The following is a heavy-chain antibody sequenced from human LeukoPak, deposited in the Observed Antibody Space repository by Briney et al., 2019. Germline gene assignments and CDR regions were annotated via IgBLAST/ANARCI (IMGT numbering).Heavy chain of an antibody. CDR3: ARNAYCGGDCYTQFYFDY. V-gene: IGHV1-46*01. J-gene: IGHJ4*02. Sequence: ASVKVSCKASGYTFTSYYMHWVRQAPGQGLEWMGIINPSGGSTSYAQKFQGRVTMTRDTSTSTVYMELSSLRSEDTAVYYCARNAYCGGDCYTQFYFDYWGQGTLVTVSP. CDR2: INPSGGST. D-gene: IGHD2-21*02. CDR1: GYTFTSYY.